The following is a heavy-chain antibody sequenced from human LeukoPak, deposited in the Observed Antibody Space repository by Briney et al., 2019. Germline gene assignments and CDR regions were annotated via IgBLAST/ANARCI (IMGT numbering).Heavy chain of an antibody. CDR3: ARQRGYYYDSSGYYSGGAFDI. CDR2: VRYDGSNK. CDR1: GFTFSNYG. D-gene: IGHD3-22*01. J-gene: IGHJ3*02. V-gene: IGHV3-30*02. Sequence: GGSLRLSCAASGFTFSNYGMHWVRQTPGKGLEWVAFVRYDGSNKYYADSVKGRFTISRDNSKNTLYLQMNSLRAEDTAVYYCARQRGYYYDSSGYYSGGAFDIWGQGTMVTVSS.